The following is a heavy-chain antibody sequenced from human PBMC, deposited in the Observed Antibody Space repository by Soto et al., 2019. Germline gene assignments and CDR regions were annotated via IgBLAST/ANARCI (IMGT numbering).Heavy chain of an antibody. CDR3: AKDIGLSSGWYNYYYYGIDV. D-gene: IGHD6-19*01. J-gene: IGHJ6*02. CDR1: GFTFDDYA. Sequence: GGSLRLSCAASGFTFDDYAMHWVRQAPGKGLEWVSGISWNSGSIGYADSVKGRFTISRDNAKNSLYLQMNSLRAEDTALYYCAKDIGLSSGWYNYYYYGIDVWGQGTTVTVYS. CDR2: ISWNSGSI. V-gene: IGHV3-9*01.